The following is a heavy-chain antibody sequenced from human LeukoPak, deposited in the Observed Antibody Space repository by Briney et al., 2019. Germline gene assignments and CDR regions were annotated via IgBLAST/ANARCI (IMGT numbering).Heavy chain of an antibody. CDR2: INAGNGNT. Sequence: ASVKVSCKASGYTFTSYYIQWVRQAPGQGLEWMGWINAGNGNTKYSQKFQGRVTFTRDTSASTAYMELSSLRSEDTAVYYCARCPFNRWELAFDYWGQGTLVTVSS. V-gene: IGHV1-3*01. J-gene: IGHJ4*02. CDR3: ARCPFNRWELAFDY. CDR1: GYTFTSYY. D-gene: IGHD1-26*01.